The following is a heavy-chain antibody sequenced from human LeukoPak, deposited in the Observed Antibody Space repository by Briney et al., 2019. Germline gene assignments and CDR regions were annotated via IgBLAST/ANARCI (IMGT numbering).Heavy chain of an antibody. CDR1: GFTFSSHW. CDR3: TGSITVFGVVPYDLDV. V-gene: IGHV3-49*04. D-gene: IGHD3-3*01. CDR2: IRTTDFGGTT. J-gene: IGHJ6*02. Sequence: PGGSLRLSCTASGFTFSSHWMNWVRQTPGKGLEWVGFIRTTDFGGTTEYAASVKGRFIISRDDSTSSVYLQMNSLKTEDTAIYYCTGSITVFGVVPYDLDVWGQGTTVTVSS.